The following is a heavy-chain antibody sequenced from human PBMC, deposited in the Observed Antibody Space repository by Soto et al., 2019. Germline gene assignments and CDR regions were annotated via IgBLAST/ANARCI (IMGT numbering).Heavy chain of an antibody. D-gene: IGHD3-3*01. CDR3: ARRGYYDFWSGYSTPGRYYYYYYGMDV. CDR1: GYPFTSYG. J-gene: IGHJ6*02. CDR2: ISAYNGNT. V-gene: IGHV1-18*04. Sequence: ASVKVSCKASGYPFTSYGISWVRQAPGQGLEWMGWISAYNGNTNYAQKLQGRVTMTTDTSTSTAYMELRSLRSDDTAVYYCARRGYYDFWSGYSTPGRYYYYYYGMDVWGQGTTVTVSS.